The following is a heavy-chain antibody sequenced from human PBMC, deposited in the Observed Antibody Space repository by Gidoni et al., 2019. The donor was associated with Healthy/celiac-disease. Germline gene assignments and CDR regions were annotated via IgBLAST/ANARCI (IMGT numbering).Heavy chain of an antibody. CDR2: ISSSSSYI. Sequence: VQLVESGGGLVKPGGSLRPSCAASGFPFSSYSMNWVRQAPGKGLAWGSSISSSSSYIYSADSVKGRFTISRDNAKNSLYLQMNSLRAEDTAVYYCARDGGYSYGPRGTYFDYWGQGTLVTVSS. D-gene: IGHD5-18*01. CDR1: GFPFSSYS. J-gene: IGHJ4*02. CDR3: ARDGGYSYGPRGTYFDY. V-gene: IGHV3-21*01.